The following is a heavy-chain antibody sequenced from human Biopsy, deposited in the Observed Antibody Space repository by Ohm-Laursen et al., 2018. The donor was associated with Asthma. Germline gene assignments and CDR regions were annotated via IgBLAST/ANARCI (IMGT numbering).Heavy chain of an antibody. Sequence: ASVKVSCKASGYTFINYAIHWVRQAPGKRLEWMGWINAGNGNTKYSQKVQGRVTITRDTSASTAYMDLSSLRSEDTAVYYCARTYYDFLTGQVNDAFDIWGQGTMVTVSS. V-gene: IGHV1-3*01. CDR2: INAGNGNT. CDR3: ARTYYDFLTGQVNDAFDI. D-gene: IGHD3-9*01. J-gene: IGHJ3*02. CDR1: GYTFINYA.